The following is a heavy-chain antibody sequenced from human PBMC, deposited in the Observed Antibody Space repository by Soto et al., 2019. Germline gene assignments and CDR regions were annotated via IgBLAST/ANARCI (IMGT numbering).Heavy chain of an antibody. CDR3: AREIAVATGALGY. D-gene: IGHD6-19*01. Sequence: HTLPLTCASCGGSVSSNRWSWNCIKQSPSRGLEWLGRTYYRSKWYNDYAVSVKSRITINPDTSKNQFSLQLNSVTPEDTAVYYCAREIAVATGALGYWGEPTLVTVPS. J-gene: IGHJ4*02. V-gene: IGHV6-1*01. CDR2: TYYRSKWYN. CDR1: GGSVSSNRWS.